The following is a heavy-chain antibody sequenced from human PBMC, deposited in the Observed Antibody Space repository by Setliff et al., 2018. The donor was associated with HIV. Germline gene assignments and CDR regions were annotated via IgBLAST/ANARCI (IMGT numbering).Heavy chain of an antibody. CDR1: GYTFTSYA. D-gene: IGHD2-2*01. V-gene: IGHV7-4-1*02. J-gene: IGHJ3*02. CDR3: ARGNVVAPAAMPGDI. Sequence: ASVKGSCKASGYTFTSYAMNWVRQAPGQGLEWMGWINTKTGNPTYAQRFTGRFVLSLDTSVSTAYLQISSLKAEDTAVYYCARGNVVAPAAMPGDIWGQGTMVTVS. CDR2: INTKTGNP.